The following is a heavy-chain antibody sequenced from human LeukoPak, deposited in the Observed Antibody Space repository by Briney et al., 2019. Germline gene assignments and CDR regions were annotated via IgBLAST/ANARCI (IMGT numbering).Heavy chain of an antibody. D-gene: IGHD3-10*01. V-gene: IGHV1-8*01. CDR3: ARDGSGSYYDRGWFDP. CDR2: MNPNSGNT. Sequence: ASVKVSCKASAYTFTSYNINWVRQATGQGLEWMRWMNPNSGNTGYAQKFQGRVTMTRNTSISTAYMELSSLTSEDTAVYYCARDGSGSYYDRGWFDPWGQGTLVTVSS. J-gene: IGHJ5*02. CDR1: AYTFTSYN.